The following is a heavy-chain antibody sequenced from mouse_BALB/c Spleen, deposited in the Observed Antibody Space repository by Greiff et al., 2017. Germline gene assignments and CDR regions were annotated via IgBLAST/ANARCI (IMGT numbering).Heavy chain of an antibody. V-gene: IGHV5-4*02. D-gene: IGHD2-4*01. J-gene: IGHJ4*01. CDR3: ARGFYDYAHYYAMDY. CDR1: GFTFSDYY. Sequence: DVQLQESGGGLVKPGGSLKLSCAASGFTFSDYYMYWVRQTPEKRLEWVATISDGGSYTYYPDSVKGRFTISRDNAKNNLYLQMSSLKSEDTAMYYCARGFYDYAHYYAMDYWGQGTSVTVSS. CDR2: ISDGGSYT.